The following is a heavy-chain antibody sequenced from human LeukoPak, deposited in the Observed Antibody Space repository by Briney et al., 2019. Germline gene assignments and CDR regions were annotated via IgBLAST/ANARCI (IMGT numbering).Heavy chain of an antibody. Sequence: SETLSLTCTVSGGSISSYYWSWIRQPPGKGLEWIGYIYYSGSTNYNPSLKSRVTISVDTSKNQFSLKLSSVTAADTAVYYCARGGSGSYYYYYYYMDVWGKGTTVTVSS. CDR2: IYYSGST. CDR3: ARGGSGSYYYYYYYMDV. CDR1: GGSISSYY. D-gene: IGHD3-16*01. J-gene: IGHJ6*03. V-gene: IGHV4-59*08.